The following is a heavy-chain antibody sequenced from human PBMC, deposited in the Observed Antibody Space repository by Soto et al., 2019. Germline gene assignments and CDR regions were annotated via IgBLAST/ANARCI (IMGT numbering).Heavy chain of an antibody. CDR2: IVVGSGNT. V-gene: IGHV1-58*01. CDR1: GFTFTSSA. J-gene: IGHJ5*02. CDR3: AAENGITMVREYNWFDP. Sequence: GASVKVSCKASGFTFTSSAVQWVRQARGQRLEWIGWIVVGSGNTNYAQKFQERVTITRDMSTSTAYMELSSLRSEDTAVYYCAAENGITMVREYNWFDPWGQGTLVTVSS. D-gene: IGHD3-10*01.